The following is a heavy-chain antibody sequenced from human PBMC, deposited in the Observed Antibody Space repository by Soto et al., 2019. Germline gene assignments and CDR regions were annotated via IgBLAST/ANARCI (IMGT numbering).Heavy chain of an antibody. CDR2: ISSSSSTI. CDR3: AREGGSLHWFDP. J-gene: IGHJ5*02. D-gene: IGHD1-26*01. Sequence: EVQLVESGGGLVQPGGSLRLSCAASGFTFSSYSMNWVRQAPGKGLEWVSYISSSSSTIYYADSVKGRFTISRDNAKNQLYLQMTSMSDEATAVYYCAREGGSLHWFDPWGQGTLVTVSS. CDR1: GFTFSSYS. V-gene: IGHV3-48*02.